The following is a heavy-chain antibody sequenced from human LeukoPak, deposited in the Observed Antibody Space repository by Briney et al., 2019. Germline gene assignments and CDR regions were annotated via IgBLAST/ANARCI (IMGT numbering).Heavy chain of an antibody. V-gene: IGHV3-48*01. CDR1: GFTFSSYS. Sequence: PGGPLRLSCAASGFTFSSYSMNWVRQAPGKGLEWVSHISSSSSTRYYADSVKGRFTLSRDNAKNSLYLQMNSLRAEDTAVYYCARAGFTFSDYFGSFFDYWGQGTLVTVSS. D-gene: IGHD3-10*01. J-gene: IGHJ4*02. CDR2: ISSSSSTR. CDR3: ARAGFTFSDYFGSFFDY.